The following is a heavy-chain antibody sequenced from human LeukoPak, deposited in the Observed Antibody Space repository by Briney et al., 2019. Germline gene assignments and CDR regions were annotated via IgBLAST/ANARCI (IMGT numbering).Heavy chain of an antibody. V-gene: IGHV3-15*07. CDR1: GFTLSNAW. CDR3: SVYSGSPY. D-gene: IGHD1-26*01. J-gene: IGHJ4*02. CDR2: IKSKTDGGTT. Sequence: GGSLRLSCAASGFTLSNAWMNWVSHAAGNVMEWVGRIKSKTDGGTTDYAAPVKGRFSISKDESKNTRYLQMNSLKTEDTVVYYCSVYSGSPYWGQGTLVTVSS.